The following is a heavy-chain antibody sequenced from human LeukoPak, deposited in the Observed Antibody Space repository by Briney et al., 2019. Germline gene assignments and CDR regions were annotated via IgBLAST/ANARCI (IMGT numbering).Heavy chain of an antibody. CDR1: GFSFSSYS. J-gene: IGHJ4*02. CDR2: ISSSSSYK. V-gene: IGHV3-21*01. D-gene: IGHD2-2*01. Sequence: GGSLRLSCTVSGFSFSSYSMKWVRQAPGKGLEWVSSISSSSSYKYYADSVKGRFTISRDNSKNTLYLQMNSLRAEDTAVYYCAKDDVGYCSSTSCRAYFDYWGQGTQVTVSS. CDR3: AKDDVGYCSSTSCRAYFDY.